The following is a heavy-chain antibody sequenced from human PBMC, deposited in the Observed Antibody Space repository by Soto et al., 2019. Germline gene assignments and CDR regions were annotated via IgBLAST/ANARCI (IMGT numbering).Heavy chain of an antibody. J-gene: IGHJ6*02. D-gene: IGHD3-3*01. CDR3: EGWSGYYNIDV. V-gene: IGHV4-4*07. CDR2: IYTSGST. Sequence: SETLSLTXTVSGGSISSYYWSWIRQPAGKGLEWIGRIYTSGSTNYNPSLKSRVTMSLDTSKTQFSLRLTSVTAADTAVYYCEGWSGYYNIDVWGQGTTVTVSS. CDR1: GGSISSYY.